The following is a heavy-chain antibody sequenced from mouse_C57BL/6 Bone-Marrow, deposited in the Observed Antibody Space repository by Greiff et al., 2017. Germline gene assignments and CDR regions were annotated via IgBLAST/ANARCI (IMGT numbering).Heavy chain of an antibody. D-gene: IGHD2-3*01. CDR3: ARNRGPYDGYSDLFAY. J-gene: IGHJ3*01. V-gene: IGHV5-4*01. Sequence: EVQRVESGGGLVKPGGSLKLSCAASGFTFSSYAMSWVRQTPEKRLEWVATISDGGSYTYYPDNVKGRFPISRDNAKNNLYLQMSHLKSEDTAMYYCARNRGPYDGYSDLFAYWGQGTLVPVSA. CDR2: ISDGGSYT. CDR1: GFTFSSYA.